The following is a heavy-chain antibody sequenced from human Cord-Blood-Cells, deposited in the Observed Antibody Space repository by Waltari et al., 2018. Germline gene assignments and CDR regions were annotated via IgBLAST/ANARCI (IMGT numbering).Heavy chain of an antibody. V-gene: IGHV4-39*01. CDR1: GGSISSSSYY. J-gene: IGHJ4*02. D-gene: IGHD3-22*01. CDR3: ASPGADYYDSSGYLYYFDY. CDR2: IYYSGST. Sequence: QLQLQESGPGLVKPSETLSLTCTVSGGSISSSSYYLGWIRHAPGKGLEWIGSIYYSGSTYYNPSLKSRVTISVDTSKNQFSLKLSSVTAADTAVYYCASPGADYYDSSGYLYYFDYWGQGTLVTVSS.